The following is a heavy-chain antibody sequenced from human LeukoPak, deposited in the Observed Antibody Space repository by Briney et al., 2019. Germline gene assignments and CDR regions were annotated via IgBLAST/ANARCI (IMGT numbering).Heavy chain of an antibody. CDR3: AIWLVPALQDYYYYYGMDV. J-gene: IGHJ6*02. D-gene: IGHD2-2*01. CDR2: MNPNSGNT. CDR1: GYTFTSYD. V-gene: IGHV1-8*01. Sequence: GASVKVSCKASGYTFTSYDINWVRQATGQGLEWMGWMNPNSGNTGYAQKFQGRVTMTRNTSISTAYMELSSLRSEDTALYHCAIWLVPALQDYYYYYGMDVWGQGTTVTVSS.